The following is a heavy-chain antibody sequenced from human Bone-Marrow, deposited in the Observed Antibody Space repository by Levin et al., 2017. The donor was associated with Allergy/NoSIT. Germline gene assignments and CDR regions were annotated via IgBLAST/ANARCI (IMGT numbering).Heavy chain of an antibody. Sequence: PGGSLRLSCAASGFTFTNYGMNWVRQAPGKGLEWVAVISYDGSNKYHIDSVKGRFTISRDNSKNTLYLQMDSLRAEDTAVYYCAKVRDPYYQYYYMDVWGKGTTVTVSS. CDR2: ISYDGSNK. CDR1: GFTFTNYG. V-gene: IGHV3-30*18. CDR3: AKVRDPYYQYYYMDV. J-gene: IGHJ6*03.